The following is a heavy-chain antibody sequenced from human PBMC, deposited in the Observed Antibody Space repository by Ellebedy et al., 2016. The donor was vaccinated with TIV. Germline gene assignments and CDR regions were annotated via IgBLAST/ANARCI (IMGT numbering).Heavy chain of an antibody. Sequence: GESLKISXAASGFTFSSYWMSWVRQAPGKGLEWVANIKQDGSEKYYVDSVKGRFTISRDNAKNSLYLQMNSLRAEDTAVYYCARDVRSHPQRYSLVGASGPFQHWGQGTLVTVSS. CDR1: GFTFSSYW. CDR2: IKQDGSEK. CDR3: ARDVRSHPQRYSLVGASGPFQH. J-gene: IGHJ1*01. D-gene: IGHD1-26*01. V-gene: IGHV3-7*04.